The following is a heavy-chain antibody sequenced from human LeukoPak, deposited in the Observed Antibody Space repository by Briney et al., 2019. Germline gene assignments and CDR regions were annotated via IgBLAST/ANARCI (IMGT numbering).Heavy chain of an antibody. CDR3: ARVDVRAAAGLFDY. V-gene: IGHV4-31*03. Sequence: SETLSLTCTVSGGSISSGGYYWSWIRQHPGNGLEWIGYIYYSGSTYYNPSLKSRVTISVDTSKNQFSLKLRSVTAADTAVYYCARVDVRAAAGLFDYWGQGTLVTVSS. J-gene: IGHJ4*02. CDR2: IYYSGST. D-gene: IGHD6-13*01. CDR1: GGSISSGGYY.